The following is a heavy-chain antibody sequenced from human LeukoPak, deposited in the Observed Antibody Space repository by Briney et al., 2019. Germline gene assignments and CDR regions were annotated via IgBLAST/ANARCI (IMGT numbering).Heavy chain of an antibody. V-gene: IGHV3-23*01. J-gene: IGHJ4*02. CDR3: AKGGVVDVADY. Sequence: GGSLRLSCAASGFTFSSYAMSRVRQAPGKGLEWVSAISGSGGSTYYADSVKGRFTISRDNSKNTLYLQMSSLRAEDTAVYYCAKGGVVDVADYWGQGTLVTVSS. D-gene: IGHD3-3*01. CDR1: GFTFSSYA. CDR2: ISGSGGST.